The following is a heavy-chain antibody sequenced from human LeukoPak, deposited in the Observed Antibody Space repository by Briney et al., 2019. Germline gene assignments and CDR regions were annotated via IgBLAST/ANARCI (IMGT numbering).Heavy chain of an antibody. V-gene: IGHV1-8*02. CDR1: GYTFTTYD. CDR3: TRGYYHYGLDV. Sequence: ASVKVSCKASGYTFTTYDINWVRQAPGQGLEWLGWMSPSSGNSGYAQRFQDRVTMTRDITDSTAYMELRNLRSNDTAVYFCTRGYYHYGLDVWGQGTTVTVSS. J-gene: IGHJ6*02. CDR2: MSPSSGNS.